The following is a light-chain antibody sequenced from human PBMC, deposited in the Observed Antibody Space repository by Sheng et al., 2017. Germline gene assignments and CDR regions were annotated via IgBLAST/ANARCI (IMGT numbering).Light chain of an antibody. V-gene: IGLV2-14*01. CDR2: DVT. Sequence: QSALTQPASVSGSPGQSITISCTGTSSDVGGFDYVSWYQQHPGQAPKVMIYDVTNRPSGVSNRFSGSKSGNTASLTISGLQAEDEADYYCATWDSSLSGGVFGTGTKVTVL. J-gene: IGLJ1*01. CDR3: ATWDSSLSGGV. CDR1: SSDVGGFDY.